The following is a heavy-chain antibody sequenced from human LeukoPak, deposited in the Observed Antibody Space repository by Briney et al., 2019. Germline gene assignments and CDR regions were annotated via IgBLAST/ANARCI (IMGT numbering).Heavy chain of an antibody. D-gene: IGHD2-15*01. CDR1: GFTFSSYW. Sequence: PGGSLRLSCAASGFTFSSYWIHWVRQVPGKGLVWVSAINSDGSSTSYADSVKGRFTISRDNAKNTLYLQMNSLRAEDTAVYYCTRDDRVYCSGGSCYGYYFDYWGQGTLVTVSS. V-gene: IGHV3-74*01. CDR2: INSDGSST. CDR3: TRDDRVYCSGGSCYGYYFDY. J-gene: IGHJ4*02.